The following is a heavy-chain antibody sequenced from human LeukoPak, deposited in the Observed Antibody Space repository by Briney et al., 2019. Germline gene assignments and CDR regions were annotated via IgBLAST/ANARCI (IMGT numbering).Heavy chain of an antibody. V-gene: IGHV1-18*04. D-gene: IGHD3-10*01. J-gene: IGHJ4*02. CDR2: ISAYNGNT. CDR1: GYTFTGYY. Sequence: GASVKVSCKASGYTFTGYYMHWVRQAPGQGLEWMGWISAYNGNTNYAQKLQGRVTMTTDTSTSTAYMELRSLRSDDTAVYYCARDQRRDPYGSGSYTDYWGQGTLVTVSS. CDR3: ARDQRRDPYGSGSYTDY.